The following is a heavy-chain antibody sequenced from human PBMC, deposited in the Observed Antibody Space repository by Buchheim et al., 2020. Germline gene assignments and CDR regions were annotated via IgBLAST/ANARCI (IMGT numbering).Heavy chain of an antibody. D-gene: IGHD6-13*01. CDR3: AKEGSSSWYDVSYYYYGMDV. CDR1: GFTFSSYG. CDR2: ISYDGSNK. Sequence: QVQLVESGGGVVQPGRSLRLSCAASGFTFSSYGMHWVRQAPGKGLEWVAVISYDGSNKYYAESVKGRFTISRDNSKNTLYLQMNSLRAEDAAVYYCAKEGSSSWYDVSYYYYGMDVWGQGTT. J-gene: IGHJ6*02. V-gene: IGHV3-30*18.